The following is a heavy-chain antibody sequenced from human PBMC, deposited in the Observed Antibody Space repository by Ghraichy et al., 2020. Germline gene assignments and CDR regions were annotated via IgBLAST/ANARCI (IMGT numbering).Heavy chain of an antibody. J-gene: IGHJ6*02. D-gene: IGHD1-26*01. CDR1: GYTFTSYD. CDR2: MNPNSGNT. Sequence: ASVKVSCKASGYTFTSYDINWVRQATGQGLEWMGWMNPNSGNTGYAQKFQGRVTMTRNTSISTAYMELSSLRSEDTAVYYCARGLALLHYYYYGMDVWGQGTTVTVSS. V-gene: IGHV1-8*01. CDR3: ARGLALLHYYYYGMDV.